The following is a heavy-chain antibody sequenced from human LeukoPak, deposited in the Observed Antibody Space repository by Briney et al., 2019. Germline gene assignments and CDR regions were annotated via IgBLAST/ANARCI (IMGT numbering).Heavy chain of an antibody. D-gene: IGHD2-15*01. Sequence: PSETLSLTCTVSGGSISSYYWSWIRQPPGKGLEWFRYIYYSGSTNYNPSLKSRVTISVDTSKNQFSLKLSSVTAADTAVYYCARHGSVVVAAPYFDYWGQGTPVTVSS. CDR1: GGSISSYY. J-gene: IGHJ4*02. CDR3: ARHGSVVVAAPYFDY. CDR2: IYYSGST. V-gene: IGHV4-59*08.